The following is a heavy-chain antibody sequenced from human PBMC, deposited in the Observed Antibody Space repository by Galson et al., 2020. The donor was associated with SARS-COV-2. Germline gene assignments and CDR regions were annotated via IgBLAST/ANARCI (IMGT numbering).Heavy chain of an antibody. Sequence: GESLKISCKGSGYRFTNYWIGWVRQMPGKGLEWMGNISPGDSDTTYSPSFQGQVTISADKSINTAYLQWSSLKASDTAIYYCARLGALATHRSSWSPYYYYGMDVWGQGTTVTVSS. J-gene: IGHJ6*02. CDR3: ARLGALATHRSSWSPYYYYGMDV. D-gene: IGHD6-6*01. CDR2: ISPGDSDT. CDR1: GYRFTNYW. V-gene: IGHV5-51*01.